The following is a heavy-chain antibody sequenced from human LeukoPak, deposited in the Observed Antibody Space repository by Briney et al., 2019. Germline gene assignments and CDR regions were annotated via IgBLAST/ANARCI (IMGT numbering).Heavy chain of an antibody. D-gene: IGHD3-3*01. V-gene: IGHV1-18*01. CDR1: GGTFTSYG. CDR2: ISAYNGNT. J-gene: IGHJ1*01. CDR3: ARDHKDFQEYFQH. Sequence: ASVTVSCKASGGTFTSYGISWVRQAPGQGLEWMGWISAYNGNTNYAQKLQGSVTMTTDTSTSTAYMELRSLRSDDTAVYYCARDHKDFQEYFQHWGQGTLVTVSS.